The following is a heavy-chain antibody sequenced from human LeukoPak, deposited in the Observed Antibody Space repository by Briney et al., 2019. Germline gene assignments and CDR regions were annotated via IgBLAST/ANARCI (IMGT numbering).Heavy chain of an antibody. CDR1: GFTFSSYN. D-gene: IGHD6-19*01. CDR3: ARAPVRLGDAFDI. CDR2: LSSSSAI. Sequence: PGGSLRLSCAASGFTFSSYNMNWVRQAPGKGLEWVSYLSSSSAIYYADSVKGRFTISRDSAKNSLYLQMNSLRAEDTAVYYCARAPVRLGDAFDIWGRGTMVTVSS. V-gene: IGHV3-48*01. J-gene: IGHJ3*02.